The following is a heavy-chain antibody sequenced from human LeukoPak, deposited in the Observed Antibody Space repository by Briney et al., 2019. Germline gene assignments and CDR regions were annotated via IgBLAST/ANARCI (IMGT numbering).Heavy chain of an antibody. J-gene: IGHJ1*01. D-gene: IGHD2-2*01. V-gene: IGHV4-59*01. Sequence: SETLSLTCTVSGGSISSYYWSWIRQPPGKGLEWIGYIYYSGSTNYNPSLKSRVTISVDTSKNQFSLKLSSVTAADTAVYYCARDNPGYCSSTSCPEYFQHWGQGTLVTVSS. CDR2: IYYSGST. CDR1: GGSISSYY. CDR3: ARDNPGYCSSTSCPEYFQH.